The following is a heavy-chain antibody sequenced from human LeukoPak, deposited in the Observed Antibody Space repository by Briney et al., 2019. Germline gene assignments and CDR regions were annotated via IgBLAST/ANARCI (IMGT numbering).Heavy chain of an antibody. D-gene: IGHD6-19*01. CDR3: AKTPVGYSVGRYPGWPADC. Sequence: GGSLRLSCEASGFAFNTYAIYWVRQAPGKGLEWVSGTCGSGGCTYYADSVKGRFTISRDNSKNTVYLQMNSLTADDTAVYYCAKTPVGYSVGRYPGWPADCWGQEPWSPSPQ. CDR1: GFAFNTYA. V-gene: IGHV3-23*01. J-gene: IGHJ4*01. CDR2: TCGSGGCT.